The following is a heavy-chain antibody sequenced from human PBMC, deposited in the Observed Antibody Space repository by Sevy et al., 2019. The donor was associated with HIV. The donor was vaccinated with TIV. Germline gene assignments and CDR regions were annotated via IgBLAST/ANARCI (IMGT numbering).Heavy chain of an antibody. Sequence: ASVKVSCKASGGTFSSYAISWVRQAPGQGLEWMGGIIPIFGTANYAQKFQGRVTITADESTSTAYMELSSLRSEDTAVYYCARDLRTAAGTTGGTQVESGWGQGTLVTVSS. CDR1: GGTFSSYA. CDR3: ARDLRTAAGTTGGTQVESG. CDR2: IIPIFGTA. D-gene: IGHD6-13*01. J-gene: IGHJ4*02. V-gene: IGHV1-69*13.